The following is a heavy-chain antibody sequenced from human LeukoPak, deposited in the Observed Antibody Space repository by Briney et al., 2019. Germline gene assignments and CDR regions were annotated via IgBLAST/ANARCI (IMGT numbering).Heavy chain of an antibody. D-gene: IGHD5-12*01. J-gene: IGHJ4*02. CDR1: GYTFTSYY. Sequence: GASAKVSCKASGYTFTSYYMHWVRQAPGQGLEWMGIINPSGGSTSYAQKFQGRVTMTRDTSTSTVYMELSSLRSEDTAVYYCARSRSGYDPFDYWGQGTLVTVSS. CDR3: ARSRSGYDPFDY. CDR2: INPSGGST. V-gene: IGHV1-46*01.